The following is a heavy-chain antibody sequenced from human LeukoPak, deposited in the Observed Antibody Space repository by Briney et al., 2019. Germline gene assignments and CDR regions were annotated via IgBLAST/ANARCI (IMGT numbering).Heavy chain of an antibody. J-gene: IGHJ4*02. CDR3: ARGGKYQPHGY. Sequence: ASLKVSCKPSRYTFTSDYMYCVPQAPGQGLEWMGIIIPSGGSTSYAQKFQGRVTMTRDTSTSTVYMELSSLRSEDTAVYYCARGGKYQPHGYWGQGTLVTVSS. CDR2: IIPSGGST. CDR1: RYTFTSDY. V-gene: IGHV1-46*01. D-gene: IGHD2-2*01.